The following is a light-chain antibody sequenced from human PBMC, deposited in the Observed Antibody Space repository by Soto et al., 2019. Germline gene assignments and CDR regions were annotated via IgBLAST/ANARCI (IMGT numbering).Light chain of an antibody. J-gene: IGLJ1*01. Sequence: QSVLTQPASVSGSPGQSITISCTGTSSDVGSYNYVSWYQQHPGKAPKLILYEVSYRPSGVSHRFSGSKSAHTASLTISGLQPEDEADYYCSSYSSGNSPYVFGSGTKLTVL. CDR1: SSDVGSYNY. CDR2: EVS. CDR3: SSYSSGNSPYV. V-gene: IGLV2-14*01.